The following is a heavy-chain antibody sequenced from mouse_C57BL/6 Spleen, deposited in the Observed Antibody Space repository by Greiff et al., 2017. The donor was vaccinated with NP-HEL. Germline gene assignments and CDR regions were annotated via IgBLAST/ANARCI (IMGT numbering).Heavy chain of an antibody. CDR3: ARGGGWLLRRDAMDY. CDR2: ISAGGSYT. Sequence: DVKLVESGGGLVKPGGSLKLSCAASGFTFSSSAMSWVRQTPEKRLEWVATISAGGSYTYYPDNVKGRFTLSRDNAKNNLYLQMSQLTSEDTAMYYCARGGGWLLRRDAMDYWGQGTSVTVSS. D-gene: IGHD2-3*01. J-gene: IGHJ4*01. CDR1: GFTFSSSA. V-gene: IGHV5-4*03.